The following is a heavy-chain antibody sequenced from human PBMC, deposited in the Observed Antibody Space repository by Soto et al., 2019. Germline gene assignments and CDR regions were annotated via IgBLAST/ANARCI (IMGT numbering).Heavy chain of an antibody. CDR3: AKDIGGYSYVTGSCMDV. Sequence: GGSLSLSCAASGFTFDDYTMHWVRQAPGKGLEWVSLISWDGGSTYYADSVKGRFTISRDNSKNSLYLQMNSLRTEDTALYYCAKDIGGYSYVTGSCMDVWGQGTTVTVSS. CDR1: GFTFDDYT. D-gene: IGHD5-18*01. J-gene: IGHJ6*02. CDR2: ISWDGGST. V-gene: IGHV3-43*01.